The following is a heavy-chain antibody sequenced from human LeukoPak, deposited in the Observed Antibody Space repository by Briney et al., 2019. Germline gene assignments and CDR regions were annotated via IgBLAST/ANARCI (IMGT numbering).Heavy chain of an antibody. J-gene: IGHJ4*02. CDR3: ARVGYSYGQFDY. V-gene: IGHV3-21*01. D-gene: IGHD5-18*01. Sequence: GGSLRLSCAASGFTFSSYSMNWVRQAPGKGLEWVSSISSGQNYIYYADSVKGRFAISRDNAKNSLFLQMNTLGAEDTAVYYCARVGYSYGQFDYWGQGTLVTVSS. CDR1: GFTFSSYS. CDR2: ISSGQNYI.